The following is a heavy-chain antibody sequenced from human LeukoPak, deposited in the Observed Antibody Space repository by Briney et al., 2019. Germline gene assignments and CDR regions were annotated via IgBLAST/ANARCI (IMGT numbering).Heavy chain of an antibody. CDR3: AKDRTVGASYWYFDL. J-gene: IGHJ2*01. Sequence: PGGSLRLSCAASGFTFSSYGMHWVRQAPGKGLEWVAVISYDGSNKYYADSVKGRFTISRDNSKNTLYLQMNGLRAEDTAVYYCAKDRTVGASYWYFDLWGRGTLVTVSS. D-gene: IGHD1-26*01. CDR1: GFTFSSYG. CDR2: ISYDGSNK. V-gene: IGHV3-30*18.